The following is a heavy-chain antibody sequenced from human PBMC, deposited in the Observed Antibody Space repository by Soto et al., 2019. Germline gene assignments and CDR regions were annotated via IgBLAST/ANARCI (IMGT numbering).Heavy chain of an antibody. Sequence: GGSLILSCAASGFAVSSNFMSWVRQAPGKGLEWVSVIYSGGSTYYADSVKGRFTISRDNSENTLYLQMNSLRAEDTAIYYCARATMIGLLSSWGQGTLVTVSS. J-gene: IGHJ5*02. CDR2: IYSGGST. CDR1: GFAVSSNF. CDR3: ARATMIGLLSS. D-gene: IGHD3-22*01. V-gene: IGHV3-66*01.